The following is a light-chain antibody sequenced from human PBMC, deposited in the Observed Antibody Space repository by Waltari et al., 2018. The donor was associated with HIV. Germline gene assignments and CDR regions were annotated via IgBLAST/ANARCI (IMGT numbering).Light chain of an antibody. CDR2: RNN. CDR1: SSNIGSNY. J-gene: IGLJ1*01. V-gene: IGLV1-47*01. Sequence: QSVLTQPPSASGTPGQRVTISCSGSSSNIGSNYVYWYQQLPGTPPNLLIYRNNRRPPGVPDRISGSKSATSASLAISGLRSEDEADFSCAACDDSLSGQVFGPGTKVTVL. CDR3: AACDDSLSGQV.